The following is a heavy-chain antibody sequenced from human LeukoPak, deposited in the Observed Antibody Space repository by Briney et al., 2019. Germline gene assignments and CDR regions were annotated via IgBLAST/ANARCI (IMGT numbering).Heavy chain of an antibody. CDR3: ARLSGSYYNVDAFDI. Sequence: GGSLRLSCAASGFTFSSYWMSWVRQAPGKGLEWVANIKQDGSEKYYVDSVKSRFTISRDNAKNSLYLQMNSLRAEDTAVYYCARLSGSYYNVDAFDIWGQGTMVTVSS. J-gene: IGHJ3*02. V-gene: IGHV3-7*03. CDR2: IKQDGSEK. D-gene: IGHD3-10*01. CDR1: GFTFSSYW.